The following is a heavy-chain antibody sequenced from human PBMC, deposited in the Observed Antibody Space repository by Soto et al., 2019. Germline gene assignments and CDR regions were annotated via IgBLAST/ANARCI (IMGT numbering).Heavy chain of an antibody. CDR3: ATGRISRGLDV. V-gene: IGHV4-59*12. CDR2: IYSRGTT. CDR1: GGTISSYY. Sequence: PSETLSLTCSVSGGTISSYYWSWIRQPPGKGLEWIGYIYSRGTTSYNPSLKSRATILVDTSKNQFSLRLTFVTATDTAVYYCATGRISRGLDVWGQGTTVTVSS. J-gene: IGHJ6*02.